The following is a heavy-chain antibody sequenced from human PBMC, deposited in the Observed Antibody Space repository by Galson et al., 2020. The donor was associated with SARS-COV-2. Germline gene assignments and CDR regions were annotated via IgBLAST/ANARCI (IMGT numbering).Heavy chain of an antibody. CDR3: ARDGLTAYGTRALGP. V-gene: IGHV4-30-2*01. CDR1: GGSISSGGYS. CDR2: IYHSGSS. D-gene: IGHD4-17*01. Sequence: SETLSLTCAVSGGSISSGGYSWSWIRQPPGKGLEWIGSIYHSGSSYYNPSLKSRVTISVDRSKNQFSLKLSSVTAADTAVYYCARDGLTAYGTRALGPWGQGTLVTVSS. J-gene: IGHJ5*02.